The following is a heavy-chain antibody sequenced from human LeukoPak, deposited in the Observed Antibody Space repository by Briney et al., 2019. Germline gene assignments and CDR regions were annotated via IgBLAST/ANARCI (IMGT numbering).Heavy chain of an antibody. V-gene: IGHV1-18*01. CDR2: ISAYNGNT. CDR1: GYTFTSYG. Sequence: ASVKVSCRASGYTFTSYGISRVRQAPGQGLEWMGWISAYNGNTNYAQKLQGRVTMTTDTSTSTAYMELRSLRSDDTAVYYCARGGPYYYYYYMDVWGKGTTVTVSS. J-gene: IGHJ6*03. CDR3: ARGGPYYYYYYMDV.